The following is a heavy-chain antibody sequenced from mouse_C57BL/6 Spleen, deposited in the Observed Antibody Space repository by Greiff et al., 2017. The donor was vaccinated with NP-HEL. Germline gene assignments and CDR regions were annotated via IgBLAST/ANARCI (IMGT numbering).Heavy chain of an antibody. CDR3: ARSGIYYDYDRDYYAMDY. CDR1: GYTFTSYW. V-gene: IGHV1-7*01. J-gene: IGHJ4*01. D-gene: IGHD2-4*01. Sequence: VKLMESGAELAKPGASVKLSCKASGYTFTSYWMHWVKQRPGQGLEWIGYINPSSGYTKYNQKFKDKATLTADKSSSTAYMQLSSLTYEDSAVYYCARSGIYYDYDRDYYAMDYWGQGTSVTVSS. CDR2: INPSSGYT.